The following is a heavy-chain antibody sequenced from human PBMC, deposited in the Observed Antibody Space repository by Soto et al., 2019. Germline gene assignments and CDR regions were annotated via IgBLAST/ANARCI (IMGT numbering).Heavy chain of an antibody. Sequence: PSETLSLTCTVSGGSISSYYWSWIRQPAGKXLEWIGRIYTSGSTNYNPSLKSRVTMSVDTSKNQFSLKLSSVTAADTAVYYCARAAGAPLHPVAANYDMLTGYQRSYAFDIWGQGTMVTVSS. CDR2: IYTSGST. D-gene: IGHD3-9*01. CDR3: ARAAGAPLHPVAANYDMLTGYQRSYAFDI. J-gene: IGHJ3*02. V-gene: IGHV4-4*07. CDR1: GGSISSYY.